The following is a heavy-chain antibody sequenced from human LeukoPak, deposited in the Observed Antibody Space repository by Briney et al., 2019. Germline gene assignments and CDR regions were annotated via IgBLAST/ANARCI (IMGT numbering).Heavy chain of an antibody. CDR3: ARDIGYCSSTSCYYNVWFDP. CDR1: RYTFTAYY. Sequence: ASVKVSCKASRYTFTAYYMHSVRQAPGQELECMGWINPNSGVTNYAQKFQGRVTMTRDTSISTAYMELSRLRSDDTAVYYCARDIGYCSSTSCYYNVWFDPWGQGTLVTVSS. V-gene: IGHV1-2*02. CDR2: INPNSGVT. J-gene: IGHJ5*02. D-gene: IGHD2-2*01.